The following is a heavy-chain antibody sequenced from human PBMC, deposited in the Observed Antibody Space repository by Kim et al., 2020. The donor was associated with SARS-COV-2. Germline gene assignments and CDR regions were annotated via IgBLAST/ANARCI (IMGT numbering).Heavy chain of an antibody. Sequence: GGSLRLSCAASGFTFSSYGMHWVRQAPGKGLEWVAVISYDGSNKYYADSVKGRFTISRDNSKNTLYLQMNSLRAEDTAVYYCAKDHGYNLDYWGQGTLVTVSS. V-gene: IGHV3-30*18. D-gene: IGHD5-12*01. J-gene: IGHJ4*02. CDR1: GFTFSSYG. CDR2: ISYDGSNK. CDR3: AKDHGYNLDY.